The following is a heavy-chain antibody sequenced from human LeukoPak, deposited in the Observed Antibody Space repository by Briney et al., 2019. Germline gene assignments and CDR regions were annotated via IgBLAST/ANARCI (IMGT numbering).Heavy chain of an antibody. CDR1: GGSISSGGYY. CDR3: ARVGSSYGDYFDY. CDR2: IYHSGST. Sequence: SETLSLTCTVSGGSISSGGYYWSWIRQPPGKGLEWIGYIYHSGSTYYNPSLKSRVTISVDRSKNQFSLKLSSVTAADTAVYYCARVGSSYGDYFDYWGQGTLVTVSS. V-gene: IGHV4-30-2*01. J-gene: IGHJ4*02. D-gene: IGHD4-17*01.